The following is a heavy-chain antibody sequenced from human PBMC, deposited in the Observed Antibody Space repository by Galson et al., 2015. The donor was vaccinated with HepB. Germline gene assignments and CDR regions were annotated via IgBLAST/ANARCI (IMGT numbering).Heavy chain of an antibody. D-gene: IGHD5-12*01. CDR1: GGCISGSSYY. J-gene: IGHJ3*02. V-gene: IGHV4-39*01. CDR3: ARNADPRGYGGYDYNVFDI. Sequence: SETLSLTCTVSGGCISGSSYYWGWIRQSPVKGLEWIGSVYYSGSTYYNPSLNSRLSISVVTSRKQFSLTLNAVTAADTAVYYCARNADPRGYGGYDYNVFDIWGQGTMVTVSS. CDR2: VYYSGST.